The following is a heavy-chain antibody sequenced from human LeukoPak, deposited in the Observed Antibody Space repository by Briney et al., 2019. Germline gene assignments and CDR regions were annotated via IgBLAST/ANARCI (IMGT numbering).Heavy chain of an antibody. Sequence: ASVKVSCKASGYTFTGYYMHWVRQAPGQGLEWMGRINPNSGGTNYAQKFQGRVTLTRDTSTSTVYMELSSLRSEDTAVYYCARVRSTSSYYDSTGYENFDYWGQGTLVTVSS. J-gene: IGHJ4*02. CDR1: GYTFTGYY. CDR3: ARVRSTSSYYDSTGYENFDY. CDR2: INPNSGGT. V-gene: IGHV1-2*06. D-gene: IGHD3-22*01.